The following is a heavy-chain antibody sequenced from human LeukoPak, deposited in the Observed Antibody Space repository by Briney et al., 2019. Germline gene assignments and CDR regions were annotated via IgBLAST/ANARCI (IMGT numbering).Heavy chain of an antibody. V-gene: IGHV3-9*01. CDR3: AKAEEAVAGTGFDY. Sequence: GGSLRLACAASGCTFDDYAMHWVRQAPGKGLEWVSGISWNIGSIGYADSVKGRFTISRDNAKNSLYLQVNSLRAEDTALYYCAKAEEAVAGTGFDYWGQGTLVTVSS. CDR2: ISWNIGSI. CDR1: GCTFDDYA. J-gene: IGHJ4*02. D-gene: IGHD6-19*01.